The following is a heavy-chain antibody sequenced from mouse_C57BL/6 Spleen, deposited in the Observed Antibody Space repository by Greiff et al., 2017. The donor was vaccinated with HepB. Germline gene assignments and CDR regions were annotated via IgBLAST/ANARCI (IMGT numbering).Heavy chain of an antibody. J-gene: IGHJ1*03. CDR3: ARQGVYYDYDWYFDV. V-gene: IGHV5-9*01. CDR2: ISGGGGNT. CDR1: GFTFSSYT. Sequence: EVKLVESGGGLVKPGGSLKLSCAASGFTFSSYTMSWVRQTPEKRLEWVATISGGGGNTYYPDSVKGRFTISRDNAKNTLYLQMSSLRSEDTALYYCARQGVYYDYDWYFDVWGTGTTVTVSS. D-gene: IGHD2-4*01.